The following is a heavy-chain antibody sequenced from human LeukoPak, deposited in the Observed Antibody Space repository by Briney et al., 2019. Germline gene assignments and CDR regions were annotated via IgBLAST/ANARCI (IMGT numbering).Heavy chain of an antibody. D-gene: IGHD1-14*01. V-gene: IGHV1-18*01. J-gene: IGHJ4*02. CDR1: GGTFSSYA. CDR2: IRPHNGDT. Sequence: ASVKVSCKASGGTFSSYAISWVRQAPGQGLEWMGWIRPHNGDTDYAQKIQGRVTMTTDTSTTTAYMELRSLTSDDTAVYYCATGHTGTFDYWGQGTLVTVSS. CDR3: ATGHTGTFDY.